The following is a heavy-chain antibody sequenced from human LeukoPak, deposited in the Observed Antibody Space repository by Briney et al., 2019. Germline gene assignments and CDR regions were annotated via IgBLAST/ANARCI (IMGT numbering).Heavy chain of an antibody. CDR1: GFTFSTYA. V-gene: IGHV3-23*01. CDR3: AKGVLRSSPDH. CDR2: IRGSGGSNT. Sequence: QSGGSLRLSCAASGFTFSTYALSWVRQAPGKGLEWVSTIRGSGGSNTYYADSVQGRFTISRDNSKNTLSLQMNTLRDEATAVYYGAKGVLRSSPDHWGQGTLVTVSS. J-gene: IGHJ4*02. D-gene: IGHD5-12*01.